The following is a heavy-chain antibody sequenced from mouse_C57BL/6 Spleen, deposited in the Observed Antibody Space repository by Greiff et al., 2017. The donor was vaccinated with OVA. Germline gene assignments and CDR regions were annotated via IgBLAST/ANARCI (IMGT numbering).Heavy chain of an antibody. V-gene: IGHV1-50*01. Sequence: QVQLQQPGAELVKPGASVKLSCKASGYTFTSYWMQWVKQRPGQGLEWIGEIDPSDSYTNYNQKFKGKATLTVDTSSSTAYMQLSSLTSEDSAVYYCARLGYDYDYYVDYWGQGTTLTVSS. CDR3: ARLGYDYDYYVDY. D-gene: IGHD2-4*01. CDR1: GYTFTSYW. CDR2: IDPSDSYT. J-gene: IGHJ2*01.